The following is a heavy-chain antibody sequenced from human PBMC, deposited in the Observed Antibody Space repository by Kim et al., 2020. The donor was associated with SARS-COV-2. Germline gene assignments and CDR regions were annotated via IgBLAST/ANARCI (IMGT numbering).Heavy chain of an antibody. V-gene: IGHV1-46*01. D-gene: IGHD3-10*01. CDR2: INPSGGST. J-gene: IGHJ6*02. Sequence: ASVKVSCKASGYTFTSYYMHWVRQAPGQGLEWMGIINPSGGSTSYAQKFQGRVTMTRDTSTSTVYMELSSLRSEDTAVYYCARDQMGVRVRGAGYYYGMDVWGQGTTVTVSS. CDR3: ARDQMGVRVRGAGYYYGMDV. CDR1: GYTFTSYY.